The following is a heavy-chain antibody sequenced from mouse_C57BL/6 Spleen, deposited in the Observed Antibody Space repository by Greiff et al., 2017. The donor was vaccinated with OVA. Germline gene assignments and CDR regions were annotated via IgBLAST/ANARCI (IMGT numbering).Heavy chain of an antibody. Sequence: QVQLKQPGAELVKPGASVKLSCKASGYTFTSYWMHWVKQRPGQGLEWIGMIHPNSGSTNYNEKFKSKATLTVDKSSSTAYMQLSSLTSEDSAVYDCARAAHYYGSSYGYWGQGTTLTVSS. D-gene: IGHD1-1*01. CDR2: IHPNSGST. J-gene: IGHJ2*01. CDR3: ARAAHYYGSSYGY. CDR1: GYTFTSYW. V-gene: IGHV1-64*01.